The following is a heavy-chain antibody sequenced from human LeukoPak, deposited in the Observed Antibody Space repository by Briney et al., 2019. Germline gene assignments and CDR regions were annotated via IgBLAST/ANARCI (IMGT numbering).Heavy chain of an antibody. D-gene: IGHD3-10*01. CDR2: IRYDGSNK. V-gene: IGHV3-30*02. J-gene: IGHJ3*02. Sequence: GGSLRLSCAASGFTFSSYGMHWVRQAPGKGLEWVAFIRYDGSNKYYADSVKGRFTISRDNSKNTLYLQMNSLRAEDTAVYYCAKAAYYGSGRPHDAFDIWGQGTMVTVSS. CDR3: AKAAYYGSGRPHDAFDI. CDR1: GFTFSSYG.